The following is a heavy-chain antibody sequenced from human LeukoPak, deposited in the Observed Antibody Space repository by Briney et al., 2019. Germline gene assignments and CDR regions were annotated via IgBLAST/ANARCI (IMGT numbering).Heavy chain of an antibody. CDR1: EFTFSSYW. CDR3: VKAGIGGTYGKFDY. D-gene: IGHD1-14*01. Sequence: GGSLRLSCAASEFTFSSYWMHWVRQVPGKGLVWVSRINGDGSTTIYADSVKGRFTISRDNAKSMLYLQMNTLRAEDTAVYYWVKAGIGGTYGKFDYWGQGTLVTVSA. CDR2: INGDGSTT. J-gene: IGHJ4*02. V-gene: IGHV3-74*01.